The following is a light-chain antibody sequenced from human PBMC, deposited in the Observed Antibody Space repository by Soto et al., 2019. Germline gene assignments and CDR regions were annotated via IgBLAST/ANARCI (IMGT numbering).Light chain of an antibody. CDR3: AAWDDSLSGHYV. J-gene: IGLJ1*01. CDR2: RSD. CDR1: DSNIGRNV. V-gene: IGLV1-47*01. Sequence: QSVLTQPPSASGTPGQSGTISCSGSDSNIGRNVVYWYQQLPGTAPKLLVYRSDQRPSGVPDRFSGSKSDTSASLAISGLRPEDEADYYCAAWDDSLSGHYVFGTGTKVTVL.